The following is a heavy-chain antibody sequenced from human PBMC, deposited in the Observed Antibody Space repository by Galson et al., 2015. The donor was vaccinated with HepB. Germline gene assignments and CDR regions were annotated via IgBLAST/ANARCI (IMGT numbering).Heavy chain of an antibody. J-gene: IGHJ5*02. Sequence: QSGAEVKKPGESLKISCEASGYTFSDYYIAWVRQMPGKGLECMGIIYPDDSDTKYSPSFQGQVTFSVDKSVTTAYLQWSGLRASDIGIYYCARVRGSGLDPDSWFDDWGQGTLVTVSS. V-gene: IGHV5-51*03. CDR1: GYTFSDYY. CDR2: IYPDDSDT. D-gene: IGHD3-10*01. CDR3: ARVRGSGLDPDSWFDD.